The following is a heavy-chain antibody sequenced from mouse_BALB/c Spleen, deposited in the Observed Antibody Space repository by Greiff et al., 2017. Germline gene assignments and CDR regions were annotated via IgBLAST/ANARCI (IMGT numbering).Heavy chain of an antibody. V-gene: IGHV5-12-1*01. Sequence: EVQGVESGGGLVKPGGSLKLSCAASGFAFSSYDMSWVRQTPEKRLEWVAYISSGGGSTYYPDTVKGRFTISRDNAKNTLYLQMSSLKSEDTAMYYCARQGDPGAMDYWGQGTSVTVSS. CDR3: ARQGDPGAMDY. D-gene: IGHD2-13*01. CDR1: GFAFSSYD. CDR2: ISSGGGST. J-gene: IGHJ4*01.